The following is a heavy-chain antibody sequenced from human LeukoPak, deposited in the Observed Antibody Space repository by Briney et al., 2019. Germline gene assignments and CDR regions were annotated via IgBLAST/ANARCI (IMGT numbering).Heavy chain of an antibody. CDR3: AKDKVAGSDIVVVVAAYFDY. CDR2: ISGSGGST. V-gene: IGHV3-23*01. Sequence: GGSLRLSCAASGFTFINFAMVWVRQAPGKGLEWVSAISGSGGSTYYADSVKGRFTISRDNSKNTLYLQMNSLRAEDTAVYYCAKDKVAGSDIVVVVAAYFDYWGQGTLVTVSS. CDR1: GFTFINFA. J-gene: IGHJ4*02. D-gene: IGHD2-15*01.